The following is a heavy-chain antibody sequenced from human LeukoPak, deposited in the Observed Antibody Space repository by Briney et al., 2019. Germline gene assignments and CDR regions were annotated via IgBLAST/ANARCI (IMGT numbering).Heavy chain of an antibody. Sequence: ASVKVSCKASGFTFTSSAMQWLRQARGQRLEWIGWIVVGSGNTNYAQKFQERVTITRDMSTSTAYMELSSLRSEDTAVYYCAAEPSGDYDILTGYYHDYYYGMDVWGQGTTVTVSS. V-gene: IGHV1-58*02. CDR2: IVVGSGNT. CDR3: AAEPSGDYDILTGYYHDYYYGMDV. J-gene: IGHJ6*02. D-gene: IGHD3-9*01. CDR1: GFTFTSSA.